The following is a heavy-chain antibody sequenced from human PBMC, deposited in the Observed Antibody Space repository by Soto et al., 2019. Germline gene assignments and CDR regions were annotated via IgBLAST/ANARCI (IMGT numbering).Heavy chain of an antibody. CDR2: IYYSGST. Sequence: PSETLSLTCTVSGGSISSGGYYWSWIRQHPGKGLEWIGYIYYSGSTYYNPSLKSRVTISIDTSKNQFSLKLSSVTAADTAVYNCARNYDSSGIGRPFSIWGQGTLVTVSS. D-gene: IGHD3-22*01. CDR3: ARNYDSSGIGRPFSI. V-gene: IGHV4-31*03. J-gene: IGHJ4*02. CDR1: GGSISSGGYY.